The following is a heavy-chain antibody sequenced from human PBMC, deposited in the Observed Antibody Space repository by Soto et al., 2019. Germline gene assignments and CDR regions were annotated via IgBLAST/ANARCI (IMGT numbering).Heavy chain of an antibody. V-gene: IGHV4-34*01. D-gene: IGHD5-18*01. Sequence: SETLSLTCAVYGGSFSGYYWSWIRQPPGKGLEWIGEINHSGSTNYNPSLKSRVTISVDTSKNQFSLKLSSVTAADTAVYYCARGGSVDTAMFYYFDYWGQGTLVTVSS. CDR1: GGSFSGYY. CDR3: ARGGSVDTAMFYYFDY. J-gene: IGHJ4*02. CDR2: INHSGST.